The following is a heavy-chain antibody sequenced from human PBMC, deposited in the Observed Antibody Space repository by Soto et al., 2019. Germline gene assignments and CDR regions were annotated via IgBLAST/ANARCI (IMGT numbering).Heavy chain of an antibody. Sequence: QITLKESGPTLVKPTQTLTLTCTFSGFTLSTSGVGVGWIHQPPGKALEWLALIYWDDDKRYSASLKSRLTLSKAPSKRQVVLTMTNMDPVDTATYYCIQSRCGGDCLQSYASHYYYGMDVWGQGTTVTFS. V-gene: IGHV2-5*02. CDR2: IYWDDDK. CDR3: IQSRCGGDCLQSYASHYYYGMDV. CDR1: GFTLSTSGVG. D-gene: IGHD2-21*02. J-gene: IGHJ6*02.